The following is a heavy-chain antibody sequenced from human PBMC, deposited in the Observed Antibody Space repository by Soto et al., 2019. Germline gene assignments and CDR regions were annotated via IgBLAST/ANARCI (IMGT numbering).Heavy chain of an antibody. CDR1: GYSFNKYW. V-gene: IGHV5-51*03. CDR3: KKRYCHNPKLKYYFFYGLDV. J-gene: IGHJ6*02. D-gene: IGHD3-3*01. CDR2: IYPGDSDI. Sequence: PGESLKISCKGSGYSFNKYWIGWVRQMPGKGLEWMGVIYPGDSDIRYGPSFQGQVTISVDKTTSTAYLQWRSLKASDTAVYYCKKRYCHNPKLKYYFFYGLDVWGQGTTATVSS.